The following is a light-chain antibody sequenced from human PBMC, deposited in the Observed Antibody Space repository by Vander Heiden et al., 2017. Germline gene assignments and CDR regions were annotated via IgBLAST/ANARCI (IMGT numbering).Light chain of an antibody. CDR1: QSGSTN. CDR3: QQYNNWPPWT. V-gene: IGKV3-15*01. Sequence: ELVLTQSPATLSVSPGERATLSCRASQSGSTNLAWYQQKPGQGPRLLIFAASTRAPGVPDRISGSGSGTEFALTISSLQSEDFAVYFCQQYNNWPPWTFGQGTKVEIK. J-gene: IGKJ1*01. CDR2: AAS.